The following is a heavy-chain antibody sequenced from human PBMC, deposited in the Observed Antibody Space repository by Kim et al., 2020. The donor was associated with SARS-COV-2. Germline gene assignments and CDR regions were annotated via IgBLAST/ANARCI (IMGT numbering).Heavy chain of an antibody. CDR3: TTDLYTMVRGVISLAFDI. V-gene: IGHV3-15*01. J-gene: IGHJ3*02. D-gene: IGHD3-10*01. Sequence: KGRFTISRDDSKNTLYLQMNSLKTEDTAVYYCTTDLYTMVRGVISLAFDIWGQGTMVTVSS.